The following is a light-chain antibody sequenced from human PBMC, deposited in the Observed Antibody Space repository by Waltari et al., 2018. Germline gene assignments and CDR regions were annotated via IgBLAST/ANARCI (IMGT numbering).Light chain of an antibody. V-gene: IGKV3-15*01. CDR1: QSVSSN. J-gene: IGKJ1*01. CDR3: QKYNSLPQT. Sequence: EILMTHSLATLSVSPGERATLSCRASQSVSSNLAWYQQKPGQAPRLLIYGASSRATGIPARFSGSGSGTEFTLTISRLQSEDFAVYYCQKYNSLPQTFGQGTKVEIK. CDR2: GAS.